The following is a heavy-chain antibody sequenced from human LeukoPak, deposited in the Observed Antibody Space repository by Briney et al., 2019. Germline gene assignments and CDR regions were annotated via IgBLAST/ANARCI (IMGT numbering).Heavy chain of an antibody. Sequence: SETLSLTCTVSGGSISSGGYSWSWIRQPPGKGLEWIGYIYHSGSTYYNPSLKSRVTISVDRSKNQFSLKLSSVTAADTAVYYCAKLQDDYDSDDAFDIWGQGTMVTVSS. D-gene: IGHD5-24*01. CDR3: AKLQDDYDSDDAFDI. CDR2: IYHSGST. CDR1: GGSISSGGYS. V-gene: IGHV4-30-2*02. J-gene: IGHJ3*02.